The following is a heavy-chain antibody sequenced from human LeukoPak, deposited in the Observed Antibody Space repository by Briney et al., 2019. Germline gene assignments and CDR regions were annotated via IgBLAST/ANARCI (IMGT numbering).Heavy chain of an antibody. CDR1: GGSISGYY. CDR3: ARRDIVVVPAAIGLDAFDI. V-gene: IGHV4-4*09. J-gene: IGHJ3*02. Sequence: SETLSLTCTVSGGSISGYYWSWIRQPPGKGLEWIGYIYTSGSTNYNPSLKSRVTISVDTSKNQFSLKLSSVTAADTAVYYCARRDIVVVPAAIGLDAFDIWGQGTMVTVSS. CDR2: IYTSGST. D-gene: IGHD2-2*01.